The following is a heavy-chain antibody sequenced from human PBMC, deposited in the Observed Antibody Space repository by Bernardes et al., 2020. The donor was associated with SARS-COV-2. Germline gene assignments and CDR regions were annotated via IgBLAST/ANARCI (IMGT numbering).Heavy chain of an antibody. D-gene: IGHD3-10*01. Sequence: GSLRRSCAASGFIFSGYSMNWVRQAPGKGLEWISYITSGSSTIYYADFVKGRFTISRDNAKNSLYLQMTTLRAEDTAVYYCTRDLDGSGSYYKGVAYWGQGTLVTVSS. J-gene: IGHJ4*02. CDR2: ITSGSSTI. CDR1: GFIFSGYS. CDR3: TRDLDGSGSYYKGVAY. V-gene: IGHV3-48*04.